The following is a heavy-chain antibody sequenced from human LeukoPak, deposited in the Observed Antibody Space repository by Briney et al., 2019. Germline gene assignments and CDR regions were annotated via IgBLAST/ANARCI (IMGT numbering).Heavy chain of an antibody. V-gene: IGHV4-4*07. CDR3: AREHRDFVGDGYYYGC. D-gene: IGHD3-22*01. CDR2: VYTSGGT. J-gene: IGHJ4*02. Sequence: SETLSLTCTVSGGSVSNAYWSWIRQPAGKGLEWIGRVYTSGGTDYNPSLSSRVTMSVDTSKNHFSLKLSSVTAADTAIYYCAREHRDFVGDGYYYGCWGQGTLVTVSP. CDR1: GGSVSNAY.